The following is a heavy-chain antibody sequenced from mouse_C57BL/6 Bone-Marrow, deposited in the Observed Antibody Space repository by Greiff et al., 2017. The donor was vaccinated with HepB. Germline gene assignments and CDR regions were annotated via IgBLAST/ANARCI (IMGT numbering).Heavy chain of an antibody. CDR1: GYTFTSYG. CDR3: ARDWYYGSSYGESYWYFDV. D-gene: IGHD1-1*01. Sequence: VKVVESGAELARPGASVKLSCKASGYTFTSYGISWVKQRTGQGLEWIGEIYPRSGNTYYNEKFKGKATLNADKSSSTAYMELRSLTSEDSAVYFCARDWYYGSSYGESYWYFDVWGTGTTVTVSS. V-gene: IGHV1-81*01. CDR2: IYPRSGNT. J-gene: IGHJ1*03.